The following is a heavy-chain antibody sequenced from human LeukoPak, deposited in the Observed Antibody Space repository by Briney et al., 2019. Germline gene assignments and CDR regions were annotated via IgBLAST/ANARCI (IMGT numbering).Heavy chain of an antibody. J-gene: IGHJ3*02. CDR1: GGSISSGGYY. V-gene: IGHV4-31*03. CDR2: IYYSGTT. CDR3: ARSPDDAFDI. Sequence: SQTLSLTCTVSGGSISSGGYYWSWIRQHPGKGLEWIGYIYYSGTTYYNPSLKSRVSISVDTSKNQFSLKLNSVTAADTAVYYCARSPDDAFDIWGQGTMVTVSS.